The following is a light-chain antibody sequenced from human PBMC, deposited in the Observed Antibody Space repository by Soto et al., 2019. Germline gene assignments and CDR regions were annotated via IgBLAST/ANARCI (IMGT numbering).Light chain of an antibody. J-gene: IGKJ4*01. CDR1: QSISMW. CDR2: DAA. V-gene: IGKV1-5*01. CDR3: QQYRSFSPLT. Sequence: DIQMTQSPSTLSASVGDRVTINCRASQSISMWVAWYQQKSGKAPKLLIYDAAKLESGVPSRFSGSGYGTEFTLTISSLQPDDFATYYCQQYRSFSPLTFGGGTKV.